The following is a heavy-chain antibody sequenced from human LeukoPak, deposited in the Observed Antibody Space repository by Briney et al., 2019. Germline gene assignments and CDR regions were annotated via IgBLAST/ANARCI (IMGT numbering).Heavy chain of an antibody. CDR2: MYYNDRP. V-gene: IGHV4-59*08. D-gene: IGHD3-22*01. Sequence: SETLSLTCTVSGGSISSYYWSWVRQPPGRGLECIGYMYYNDRPNYNPSLKSRVTISVDTSKNQFSLKLSSVTAADTAVYYCARHRRDDSSGPTFDYWGQGTLVTVSS. CDR3: ARHRRDDSSGPTFDY. CDR1: GGSISSYY. J-gene: IGHJ4*02.